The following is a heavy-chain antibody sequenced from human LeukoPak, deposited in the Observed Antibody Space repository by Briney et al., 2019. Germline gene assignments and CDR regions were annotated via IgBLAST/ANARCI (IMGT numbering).Heavy chain of an antibody. J-gene: IGHJ4*02. Sequence: GGSLRLSCAASGFTFSSYAMSWVRQAPGKGLEWVSGISGSAYSTYYADSVQGRFTFSRDNSKNTLYLQMNSLRAEDTAVYYCAKEAGYSGYDYPDYWGQGTLVTVSS. CDR3: AKEAGYSGYDYPDY. CDR2: ISGSAYST. V-gene: IGHV3-23*01. CDR1: GFTFSSYA. D-gene: IGHD5-12*01.